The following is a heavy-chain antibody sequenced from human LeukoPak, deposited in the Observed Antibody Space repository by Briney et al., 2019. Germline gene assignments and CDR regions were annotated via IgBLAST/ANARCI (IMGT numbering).Heavy chain of an antibody. Sequence: HSGGSLRLSCAASGFTFSSYAMSWVRRTPGKVVEYVSAISGNGVSTHYATSVKGRFIISRDNSKNMLYLQMGSLRAEDMAVYYCTRDASDIVVVPAAVGPFDLWGQGTLVTVSS. CDR2: ISGNGVST. V-gene: IGHV3-64*01. D-gene: IGHD2-2*01. CDR3: TRDASDIVVVPAAVGPFDL. J-gene: IGHJ4*02. CDR1: GFTFSSYA.